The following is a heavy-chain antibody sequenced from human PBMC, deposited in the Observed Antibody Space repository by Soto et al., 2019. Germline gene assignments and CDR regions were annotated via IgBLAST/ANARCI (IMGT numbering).Heavy chain of an antibody. CDR2: LYYSGST. CDR1: GGSISSGGYY. D-gene: IGHD1-1*01. CDR3: ARELERRMNWFDP. V-gene: IGHV4-31*03. Sequence: QVQLQESGPGLVKPSQTLSLTCTVSGGSISSGGYYWSWIRQHPGKGLEWIGYLYYSGSTYYNPSLKSRVTISVDTSKNQFSLKLSSVTAADTAVYYCARELERRMNWFDPWGQGTLVTVSS. J-gene: IGHJ5*02.